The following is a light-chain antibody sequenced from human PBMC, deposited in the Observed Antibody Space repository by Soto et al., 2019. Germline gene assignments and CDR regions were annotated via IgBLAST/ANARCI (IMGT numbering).Light chain of an antibody. V-gene: IGLV2-8*01. CDR1: SSDVGGSNF. Sequence: QSVLTQPPSASGSPGQSVTISCTGTSSDVGGSNFVSWYQQHPGKAHKLMINEVSKRPSGVPDRFSGSKSGNTASLTVSGLQAEDEADYYCSSYAGISYAGSNPVVFGGGTKLTVL. CDR3: SSYAGISYAGSNPVV. CDR2: EVS. J-gene: IGLJ3*02.